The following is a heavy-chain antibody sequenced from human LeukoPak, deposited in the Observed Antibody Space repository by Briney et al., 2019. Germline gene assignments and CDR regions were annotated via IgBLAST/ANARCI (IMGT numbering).Heavy chain of an antibody. J-gene: IGHJ5*02. CDR2: IYYSGST. Sequence: SETLSLTCTVSGGSISSYYWSWIRQPPGKGLEWIGYIYYSGSTNYNPSLKSRVTISVDMSKNQFSLNLNSVTAADTAVYYCARMRWLQLNGFDPWGQGTLVTVSS. CDR1: GGSISSYY. CDR3: ARMRWLQLNGFDP. V-gene: IGHV4-59*08. D-gene: IGHD5-24*01.